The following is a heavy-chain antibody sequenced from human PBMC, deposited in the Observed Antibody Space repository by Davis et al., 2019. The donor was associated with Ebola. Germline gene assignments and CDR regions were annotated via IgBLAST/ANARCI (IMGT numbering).Heavy chain of an antibody. J-gene: IGHJ4*02. CDR2: ISYDGSNK. Sequence: GESLKISCAASGFTFSSYAMHWVRQAPGKGLEWVAVISYDGSNKYYADSVKGRFTISRDNSKNTLYLQMNSLRAEDTAVYYCARDLIWGVDTAMVLDYWGQGTLVTVSS. CDR1: GFTFSSYA. CDR3: ARDLIWGVDTAMVLDY. D-gene: IGHD5-18*01. V-gene: IGHV3-30-3*01.